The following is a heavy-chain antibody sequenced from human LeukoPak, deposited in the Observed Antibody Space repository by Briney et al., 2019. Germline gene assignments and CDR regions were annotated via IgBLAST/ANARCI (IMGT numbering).Heavy chain of an antibody. CDR1: GFTFSSYS. D-gene: IGHD6-13*01. V-gene: IGHV3-21*01. J-gene: IGHJ5*02. Sequence: GGSLRLSCAASGFTFSSYSMNWVRQAPGKGLEWVSSISSSSSYIYYADSVKGRFAISRDNAKNSLYLQMNSLRAEDTAVYYCAREPYSSSWYWFDPWGQGTLVTVSS. CDR3: AREPYSSSWYWFDP. CDR2: ISSSSSYI.